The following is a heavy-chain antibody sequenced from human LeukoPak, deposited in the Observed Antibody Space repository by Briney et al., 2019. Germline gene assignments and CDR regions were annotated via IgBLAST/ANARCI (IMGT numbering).Heavy chain of an antibody. CDR2: ISGSGGST. Sequence: GGSLRLSCAASGFTFSSYAMSWVRQAPGKGLEWVSAISGSGGSTYYADSVKGRFTISRDNSKNTLYLQMSSLRAEDTAVYYCAKNLQITGVTIFGVVSSDYYGMDVWGQGTTVTVSS. CDR1: GFTFSSYA. J-gene: IGHJ6*02. D-gene: IGHD3-3*01. V-gene: IGHV3-23*01. CDR3: AKNLQITGVTIFGVVSSDYYGMDV.